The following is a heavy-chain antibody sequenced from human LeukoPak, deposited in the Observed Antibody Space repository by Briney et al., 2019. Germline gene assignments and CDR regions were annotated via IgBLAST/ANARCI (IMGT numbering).Heavy chain of an antibody. J-gene: IGHJ4*02. D-gene: IGHD7-27*01. Sequence: RWASVKVSCKASGGTFSDYAINWVRQAPGQGLEWIGRIIPVLGITQYAQTFQGRVVITADTSTSTAHMDLSSLRSEDTAVYYCARANRPNWGRDGSHFDYWGQGTLVTVSS. CDR1: GGTFSDYA. CDR2: IIPVLGIT. CDR3: ARANRPNWGRDGSHFDY. V-gene: IGHV1-69*04.